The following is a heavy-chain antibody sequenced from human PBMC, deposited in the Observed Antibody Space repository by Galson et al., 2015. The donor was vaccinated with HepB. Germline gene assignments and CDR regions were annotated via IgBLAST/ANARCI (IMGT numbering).Heavy chain of an antibody. CDR2: IYYSGST. CDR3: ARHLRGYCSSPSCHSEY. V-gene: IGHV4-39*01. J-gene: IGHJ4*02. Sequence: SETLSLTCTVSGGSISSSNYSWGWIRQPPGKGLEWIGSIYYSGSTYYNPSLKSRVTMSVDTSKNQFSLKLSSVTAADMAVYYCARHLRGYCSSPSCHSEYWGQGTLVTVSS. CDR1: GGSISSSNYS. D-gene: IGHD2-2*01.